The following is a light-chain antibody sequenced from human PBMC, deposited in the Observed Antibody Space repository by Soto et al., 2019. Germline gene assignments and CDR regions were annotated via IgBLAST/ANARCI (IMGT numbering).Light chain of an antibody. Sequence: EIVLSQSPAILSLSPGDRATLSCRASQTVSSFLAWYQQKPGQAPRLLIYDTSNRATGVPARFSGSGSGTDFTLTISSLEPEDFADYFCQQRYNWPPTFGQGTKLEI. CDR2: DTS. J-gene: IGKJ2*01. V-gene: IGKV3-11*01. CDR1: QTVSSF. CDR3: QQRYNWPPT.